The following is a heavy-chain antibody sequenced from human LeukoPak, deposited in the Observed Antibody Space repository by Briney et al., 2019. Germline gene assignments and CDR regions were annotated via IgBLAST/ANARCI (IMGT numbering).Heavy chain of an antibody. Sequence: SETLSLTCTVSGGSISSGSYYWGWIRQPPGKGLEWIGSLYYSGRTSYNPSLKSRVTISRDTSKNQFSLRLNSVTAGDTAVYYCARSSGSSDYGNWGQGTLVTVSS. J-gene: IGHJ4*02. CDR1: GGSISSGSYY. CDR2: LYYSGRT. D-gene: IGHD4-17*01. CDR3: ARSSGSSDYGN. V-gene: IGHV4-39*07.